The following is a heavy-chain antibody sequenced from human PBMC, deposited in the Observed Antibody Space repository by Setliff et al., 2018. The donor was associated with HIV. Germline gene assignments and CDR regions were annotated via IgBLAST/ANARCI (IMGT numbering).Heavy chain of an antibody. V-gene: IGHV3-53*01. Sequence: AGGSLRLSCAASGFTFSRYWMTWVRQAPGKGLEWVSVLYSGGYSDYAESVKGRFTISRDNSINILYLHMNSLIAEDTAVYYCAKGVKWLAPWGQGTLVTVSS. CDR2: LYSGGYS. CDR3: AKGVKWLAP. J-gene: IGHJ5*02. D-gene: IGHD3-10*01. CDR1: GFTFSRYW.